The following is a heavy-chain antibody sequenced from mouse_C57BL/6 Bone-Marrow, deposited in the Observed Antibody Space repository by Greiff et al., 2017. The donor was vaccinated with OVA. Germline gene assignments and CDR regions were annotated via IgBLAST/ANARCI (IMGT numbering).Heavy chain of an antibody. CDR1: GYTFTDYE. CDR2: IDPETGGT. CDR3: TAYDYDY. D-gene: IGHD2-4*01. J-gene: IGHJ2*01. V-gene: IGHV1-15*01. Sequence: QVQLQQSGAELVRPGASVTLSCKASGYTFTDYEMHWVKQTPVHGLEWIGAIDPETGGTAYNQKFKGKAILTADKSSSTAYMELRGLTSEDSAVYYCTAYDYDYWGQGTTLTVSS.